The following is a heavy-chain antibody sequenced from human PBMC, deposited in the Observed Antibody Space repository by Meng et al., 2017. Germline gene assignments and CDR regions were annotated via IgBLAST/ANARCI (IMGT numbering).Heavy chain of an antibody. D-gene: IGHD3-22*01. J-gene: IGHJ4*02. CDR2: INSVGSST. CDR1: GFTFSSYW. Sequence: GESLKISCAASGFTFSSYWMHWVRQAPGKGLVWVSRINSVGSSTSYADSVKGRFTISRDNAKNTLYLQMNSLRAEDTAVYYCARAMHYYDSSGYYPNLDYWGQGTLVTVSS. CDR3: ARAMHYYDSSGYYPNLDY. V-gene: IGHV3-74*01.